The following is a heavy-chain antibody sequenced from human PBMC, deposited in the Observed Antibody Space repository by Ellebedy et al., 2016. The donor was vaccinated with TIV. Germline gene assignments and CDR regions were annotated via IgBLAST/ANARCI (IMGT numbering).Heavy chain of an antibody. Sequence: PGGSLRLSCEASGFTAFNFAMSWVRQAPGKGLEWVSAVGGGDDRTFYADAVKGRLTISRDNSKNTVTLQMQSLRAEDTALYYCAKGHTASFFYLFDSWGQGTLVTVSS. CDR1: GFTAFNFA. V-gene: IGHV3-23*01. CDR3: AKGHTASFFYLFDS. CDR2: VGGGDDRT. D-gene: IGHD2-2*01. J-gene: IGHJ5*01.